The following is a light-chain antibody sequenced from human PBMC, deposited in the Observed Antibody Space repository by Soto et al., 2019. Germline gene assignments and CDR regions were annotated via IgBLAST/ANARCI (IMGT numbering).Light chain of an antibody. J-gene: IGLJ2*01. CDR1: TSNIGTGYD. Sequence: QSVLTQPPSVSGAPGQRVTISCTGSTSNIGTGYDVHWYQQLPGTAPKLLIYGNSKRPSGVPDRISGSKSGTSGTLDITGLQTGDEADYYCATWDGSLPGEVFGGGTKVTVL. CDR2: GNS. V-gene: IGLV1-40*01. CDR3: ATWDGSLPGEV.